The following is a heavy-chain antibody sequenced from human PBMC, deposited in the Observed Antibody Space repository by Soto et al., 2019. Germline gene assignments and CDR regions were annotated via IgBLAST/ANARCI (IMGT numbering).Heavy chain of an antibody. CDR2: MNPNSGNT. J-gene: IGHJ4*02. Sequence: ASVKVSCKASGYTFTSYDINWVRQATGQGLEWMGWMNPNSGNTGYAQKFQGRVTMTRNTSISTAYMEPSSLRSEDTAVYYCARGRNTYYDFWSGYYEGDYWGQGTLVTVSS. CDR3: ARGRNTYYDFWSGYYEGDY. CDR1: GYTFTSYD. D-gene: IGHD3-3*01. V-gene: IGHV1-8*01.